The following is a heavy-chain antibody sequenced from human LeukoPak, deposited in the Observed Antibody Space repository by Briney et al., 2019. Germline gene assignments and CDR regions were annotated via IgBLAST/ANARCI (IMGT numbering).Heavy chain of an antibody. J-gene: IGHJ4*02. CDR3: AKRGAIYYFDY. CDR1: GFTFSDSG. V-gene: IGHV3-23*01. CDR2: ITGNGRNT. Sequence: PGGSLRLSCAASGFTFSDSGMSWVRQAPGKGLEWVSSITGNGRNTFYTDSVKGRFTISRDNSKNTLYVQMNSLRAEDTAVYYCAKRGAIYYFDYWGQGILVAVSS. D-gene: IGHD2-2*02.